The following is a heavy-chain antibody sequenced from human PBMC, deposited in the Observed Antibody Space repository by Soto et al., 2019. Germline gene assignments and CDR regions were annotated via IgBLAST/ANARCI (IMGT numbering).Heavy chain of an antibody. Sequence: QVQLQQWGAGLLKPSETLSLTCGVYGGSFSGYYWTWIRQPPGRGLEWIGEIHHSGRTNYNPSLKSRVTMSVDTSKNQVSLNLTYVTAADTAVYYCARGLGTLSPWGQGTLVTVSS. V-gene: IGHV4-34*01. CDR2: IHHSGRT. D-gene: IGHD7-27*01. CDR1: GGSFSGYY. J-gene: IGHJ5*02. CDR3: ARGLGTLSP.